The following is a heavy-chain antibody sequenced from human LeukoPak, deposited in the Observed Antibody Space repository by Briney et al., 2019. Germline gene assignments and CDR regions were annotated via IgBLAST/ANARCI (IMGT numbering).Heavy chain of an antibody. D-gene: IGHD3-10*01. CDR2: INPSGGST. Sequence: ASVKVSCKASGYTFTSYYMHWVRQAPGQGLEWMGIINPSGGSTSYAQKFQGRVTMTRDTSTSTVYMELSSLRSEDTAVYYCASRITMVRGVLYYYGMDVWGQGTTVTVSS. V-gene: IGHV1-46*01. CDR1: GYTFTSYY. CDR3: ASRITMVRGVLYYYGMDV. J-gene: IGHJ6*02.